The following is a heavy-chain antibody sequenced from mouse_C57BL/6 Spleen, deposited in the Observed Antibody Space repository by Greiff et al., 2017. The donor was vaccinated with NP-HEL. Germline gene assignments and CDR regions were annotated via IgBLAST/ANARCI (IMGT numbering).Heavy chain of an antibody. CDR3: ARGEYSLYDYDRWFAY. CDR2: IYPGSGST. Sequence: VQLQESGAELVKPGASVKMSCKASGYTFTSYWITWVKQRPGQGLEWIGDIYPGSGSTNYNEKFKSKATLTVDTSSSTAYMQLSSLTSEDSAVYYCARGEYSLYDYDRWFAYWGQGTLVTVSA. V-gene: IGHV1-55*01. CDR1: GYTFTSYW. J-gene: IGHJ3*01. D-gene: IGHD2-4*01.